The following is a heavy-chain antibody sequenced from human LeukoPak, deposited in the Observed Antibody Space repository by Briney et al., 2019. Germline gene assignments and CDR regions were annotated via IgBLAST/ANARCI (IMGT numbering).Heavy chain of an antibody. Sequence: SETLSLTCTVSGGSISSYCWSWIRQPAGKGLEWIGRIYTSGSNNYNPSLKSRVTMSVGTSKNQFSLELSSVTAEDTGVYYGAREVVGTICGVVSDYYYYYMDVWGKGTTVTVSS. J-gene: IGHJ6*03. CDR3: AREVVGTICGVVSDYYYYYMDV. CDR1: GGSISSYC. V-gene: IGHV4-4*07. CDR2: IYTSGSN. D-gene: IGHD3-3*01.